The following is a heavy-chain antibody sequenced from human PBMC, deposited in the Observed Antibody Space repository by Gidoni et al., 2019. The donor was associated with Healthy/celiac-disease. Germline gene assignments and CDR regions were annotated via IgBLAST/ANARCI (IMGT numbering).Heavy chain of an antibody. J-gene: IGHJ5*02. CDR2: IYYSGST. Sequence: QLQLQESGPGLVKPSETLSLTCTVSGGSISSSSYYWGWIRQPPGKGLEWIGSIYYSGSTYYNPSLKSRVTISVDTSKNQFSLKLSSVTAADTAVYYCARRVPGNQWLARWINWFDPWGQGTLVTVSS. CDR1: GGSISSSSYY. CDR3: ARRVPGNQWLARWINWFDP. V-gene: IGHV4-39*01. D-gene: IGHD6-19*01.